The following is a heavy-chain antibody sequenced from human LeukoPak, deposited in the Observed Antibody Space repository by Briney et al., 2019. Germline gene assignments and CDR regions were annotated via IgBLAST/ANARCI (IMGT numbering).Heavy chain of an antibody. CDR1: GGSFSGYY. Sequence: SETLSLTCAVYGGSFSGYYWSWLRQPPGKGLEWIGEINHSGNTNSNPSLKSRVTMSVDTSKHQFSLKLSSLTAADTAMYYCARREPHGDYGGKIRYYYYMDVWGKGTTITISS. D-gene: IGHD4-23*01. CDR2: INHSGNT. CDR3: ARREPHGDYGGKIRYYYYMDV. J-gene: IGHJ6*03. V-gene: IGHV4-34*01.